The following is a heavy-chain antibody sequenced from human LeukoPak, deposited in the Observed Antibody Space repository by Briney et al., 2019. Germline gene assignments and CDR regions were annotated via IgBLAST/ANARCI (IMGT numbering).Heavy chain of an antibody. Sequence: ASVKVSCKASGGTLSSHAISWVRQAPGQGLEWMGGIIPIFGTTNYAQKFQGRVTISADESTNTAYMELSSLRSEDTAVYYCARSSYSSSSSVWGQGTMVTVSS. CDR1: GGTLSSHA. CDR2: IIPIFGTT. CDR3: ARSSYSSSSSV. V-gene: IGHV1-69*13. D-gene: IGHD6-6*01. J-gene: IGHJ3*01.